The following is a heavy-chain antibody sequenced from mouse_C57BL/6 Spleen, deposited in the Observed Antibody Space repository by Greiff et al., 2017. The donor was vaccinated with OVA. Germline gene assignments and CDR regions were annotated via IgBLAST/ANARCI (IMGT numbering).Heavy chain of an antibody. CDR1: GYTFTSYW. D-gene: IGHD2-1*01. V-gene: IGHV1-53*01. CDR2: INPSNGGT. CDR3: AREEFYYGNYVFAWFAY. Sequence: QVQLQQPGTELVKPGASVKLSCKASGYTFTSYWMHWVKQRPGQGLEWIGNINPSNGGTNYNEKFKSKATLTVDKSSSTAYMQLSSLTSEDSAVYYCAREEFYYGNYVFAWFAYWGQGTLVTVSA. J-gene: IGHJ3*01.